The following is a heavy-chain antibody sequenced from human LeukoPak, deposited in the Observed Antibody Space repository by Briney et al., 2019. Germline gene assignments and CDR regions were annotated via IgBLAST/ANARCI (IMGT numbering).Heavy chain of an antibody. CDR2: IVVGSGNT. J-gene: IGHJ4*02. D-gene: IGHD2-2*01. V-gene: IGHV1-58*01. CDR1: GFTFTSSA. Sequence: GASVKVSCKASGFTFTSSAVQWVRQARGQRLEWIGWIVVGSGNTNYVQKFQERVTITRDMSTSTAYMELSSLRSEDTAVYYCAAGVGYCSSTSCSAVDYWGQGTLVTVSS. CDR3: AAGVGYCSSTSCSAVDY.